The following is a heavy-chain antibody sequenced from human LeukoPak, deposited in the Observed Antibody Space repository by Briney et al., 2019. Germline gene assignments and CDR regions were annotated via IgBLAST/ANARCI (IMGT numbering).Heavy chain of an antibody. J-gene: IGHJ4*02. V-gene: IGHV1-69*13. D-gene: IGHD2-8*01. CDR1: GGTFSSYA. CDR2: IIPIFGTA. Sequence: ASVKVSCKASGGTFSSYAISWVRQAPGQGLEWMGGIIPIFGTANYAQKFQGRVTITADESTSTAYMELRSLRSDDTAVYYCARDLGEGYGVLMVYATSLNYYFDYWGQGTLVTVSS. CDR3: ARDLGEGYGVLMVYATSLNYYFDY.